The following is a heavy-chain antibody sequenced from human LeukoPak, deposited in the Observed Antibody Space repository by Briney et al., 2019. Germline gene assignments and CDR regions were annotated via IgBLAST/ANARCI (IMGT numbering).Heavy chain of an antibody. D-gene: IGHD3-10*01. V-gene: IGHV3-74*01. Sequence: GGSLRLSCAASGHTFSSYWMHWVRQAPGMGLVWVSRIDTDGRTTSYADSVKGRFTISRDNVQNTLYLQMNSLRAEDTAVYYCARDVGGAGSYWGQGTLVTVSS. CDR2: IDTDGRTT. CDR3: ARDVGGAGSY. J-gene: IGHJ4*02. CDR1: GHTFSSYW.